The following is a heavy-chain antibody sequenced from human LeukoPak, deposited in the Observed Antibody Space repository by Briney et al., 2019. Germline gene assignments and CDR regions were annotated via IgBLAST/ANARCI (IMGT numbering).Heavy chain of an antibody. D-gene: IGHD6-13*01. J-gene: IGHJ3*02. CDR3: AKDLGRKQQLGAFDI. V-gene: IGHV3-23*01. Sequence: PGGSLRLSCAASGFTFNNFAMSWVRQAPGKGLEWVSAISGSGGSTYYADSVKGRFTISRDNSKNTLYLQMNSLRAEDTAVYYCAKDLGRKQQLGAFDIWGQGTMVTVSS. CDR1: GFTFNNFA. CDR2: ISGSGGST.